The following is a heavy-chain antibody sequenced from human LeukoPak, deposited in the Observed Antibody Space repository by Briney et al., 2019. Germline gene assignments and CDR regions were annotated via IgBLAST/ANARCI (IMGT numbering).Heavy chain of an antibody. Sequence: AGGSLRLSCVASGFIVSNNYMSWVRLAPGMGLEWVSTIYRGGSSFYADSVKGRFTISRDNSKNTLYLQMDSLRAEDTAVYYCASDLSTWFDWGQGTQVTVAS. CDR1: GFIVSNNY. CDR3: ASDLSTWFD. D-gene: IGHD6-13*01. V-gene: IGHV3-66*01. J-gene: IGHJ4*02. CDR2: IYRGGSS.